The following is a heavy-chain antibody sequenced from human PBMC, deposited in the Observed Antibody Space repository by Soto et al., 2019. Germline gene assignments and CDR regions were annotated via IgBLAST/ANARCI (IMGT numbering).Heavy chain of an antibody. J-gene: IGHJ6*02. CDR3: AKDRLPSITTKRYYYGMDV. CDR2: ISYDGSNK. V-gene: IGHV3-30*18. Sequence: GGSLRLSCAASGFPFSSYGMHWVRQAPGKGLEWVAVISYDGSNKYYADSVKGRFTISRDNSKNTLYLQMNSLRAEDTAVYYCAKDRLPSITTKRYYYGMDVWGQGTTVTVSS. D-gene: IGHD4-17*01. CDR1: GFPFSSYG.